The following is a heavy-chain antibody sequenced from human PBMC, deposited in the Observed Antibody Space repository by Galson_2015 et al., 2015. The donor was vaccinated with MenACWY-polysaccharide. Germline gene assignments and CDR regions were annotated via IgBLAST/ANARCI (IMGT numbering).Heavy chain of an antibody. CDR2: ISAYNGNT. CDR3: ARVARDSNYDAYYYYYGMDV. J-gene: IGHJ6*02. CDR1: GYTFTSYG. Sequence: SVKVSCKASGYTFTSYGISWVRQAPGQGLEWMGWISAYNGNTTYAQKLQGRVTMTTDTSTSTAYMELRSLRSDDTAVYYCARVARDSNYDAYYYYYGMDVWGQGTTVTVSS. V-gene: IGHV1-18*01. D-gene: IGHD4-11*01.